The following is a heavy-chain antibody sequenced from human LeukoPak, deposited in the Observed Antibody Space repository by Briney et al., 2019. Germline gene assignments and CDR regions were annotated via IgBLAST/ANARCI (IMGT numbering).Heavy chain of an antibody. CDR1: GYTFTGYY. CDR2: MDPNSGNT. V-gene: IGHV1-8*02. J-gene: IGHJ6*02. Sequence: ASVKVSCKASGYTFTGYYMHWVRQAPGQGLEWMGWMDPNSGNTGYAQKFQGRVTMTRNTSISTAYMELSSLRSEDTAVYYCARKGYIAAAGTPYYYYYYGMDVWGQGTTVTVSS. CDR3: ARKGYIAAAGTPYYYYYYGMDV. D-gene: IGHD6-13*01.